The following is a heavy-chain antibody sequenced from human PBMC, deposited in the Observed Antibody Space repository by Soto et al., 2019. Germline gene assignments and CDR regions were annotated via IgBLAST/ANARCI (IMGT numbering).Heavy chain of an antibody. CDR3: ARRHLAVAGAPWFDP. CDR2: IDSSGEK. Sequence: QVTLKESGPVLVKPTEPLTLRCTVSGLSITDSEMGVSWIRQPPGQPLEWLAHIDSSGEKSYRTFLKSRLATSKATSKRQKALTMTKMDPADTATYYCARRHLAVAGAPWFDPWGQGIPVTVSS. J-gene: IGHJ5*02. CDR1: GLSITDSEMG. V-gene: IGHV2-26*01.